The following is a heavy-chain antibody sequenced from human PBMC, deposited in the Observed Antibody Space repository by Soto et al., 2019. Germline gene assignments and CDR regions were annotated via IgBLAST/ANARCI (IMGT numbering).Heavy chain of an antibody. J-gene: IGHJ6*02. CDR1: GGSISSGGYY. Sequence: QVQLQESGPGLVKPSQTLSLTCTVSGGSISSGGYYWSWIRQHPGKGLEWIGYIYYSGSTYYNPSLRSRVTISVDTSKNQFSRKLSTVTAADTAVYYCARVFGFGGMDVWGQGTTVTVSS. CDR3: ARVFGFGGMDV. D-gene: IGHD3-10*01. CDR2: IYYSGST. V-gene: IGHV4-31*03.